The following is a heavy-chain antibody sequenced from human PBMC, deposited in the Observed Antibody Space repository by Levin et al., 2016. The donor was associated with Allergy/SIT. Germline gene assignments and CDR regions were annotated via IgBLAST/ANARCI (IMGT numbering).Heavy chain of an antibody. CDR2: TSYDGSNK. CDR3: ARGKEQYTMILEY. CDR1: GFTFGDYG. D-gene: IGHD3-22*01. J-gene: IGHJ4*02. V-gene: IGHV3-30*03. Sequence: GGSLRLSCEASGFTFGDYGMHWVRQAPGKGLEWVAVTSYDGSNKYYRDSVKGRFTISRDNSKNTLYLHMNRLRPEDTAVYYCARGKEQYTMILEYWGQGTLVTVSS.